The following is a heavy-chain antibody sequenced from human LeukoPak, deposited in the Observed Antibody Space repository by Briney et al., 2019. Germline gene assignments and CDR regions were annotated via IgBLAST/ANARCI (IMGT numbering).Heavy chain of an antibody. Sequence: AAVKGFCKASGYTLTSYGISWVRQAPGQGLEWMGWISAYNGNTNCAQKLQGRVTMTTDKSTSTAYMELRSLRSDDTAVYYCARDVVVWFGELSDAFDIWGRGTMVTVSS. J-gene: IGHJ3*02. CDR3: ARDVVVWFGELSDAFDI. V-gene: IGHV1-18*01. D-gene: IGHD3-10*01. CDR1: GYTLTSYG. CDR2: ISAYNGNT.